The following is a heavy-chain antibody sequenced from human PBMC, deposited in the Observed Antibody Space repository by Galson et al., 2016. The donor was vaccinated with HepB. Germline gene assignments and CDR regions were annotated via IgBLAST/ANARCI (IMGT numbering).Heavy chain of an antibody. J-gene: IGHJ2*01. Sequence: SETLSLTCDVSGGSVSSGHYYWSWIRQPPGPGLEWIGYIFYTGITNYNSSLKSRVTISVDTSKNQFSLKVNSVTAADTALYYCARGGLVNSYWYFDLWGRGTLVTVSS. CDR1: GGSVSSGHYY. D-gene: IGHD3/OR15-3a*01. CDR2: IFYTGIT. V-gene: IGHV4-61*01. CDR3: ARGGLVNSYWYFDL.